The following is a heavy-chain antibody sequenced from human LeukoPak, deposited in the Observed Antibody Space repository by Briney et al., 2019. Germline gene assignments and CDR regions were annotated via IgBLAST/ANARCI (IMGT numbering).Heavy chain of an antibody. CDR1: GGTFNNSA. Sequence: SVKVSCKTFGGTFNNSAISWVRQAPGQGLEWLGGIMPLFGTAGYAQKFQGRVTITKDESTRTVYLELTSLTSDDTAVYYCARDVHGDYGSGWFDPWGQGTLVSVSS. CDR2: IMPLFGTA. CDR3: ARDVHGDYGSGWFDP. V-gene: IGHV1-69*05. J-gene: IGHJ5*02. D-gene: IGHD4-17*01.